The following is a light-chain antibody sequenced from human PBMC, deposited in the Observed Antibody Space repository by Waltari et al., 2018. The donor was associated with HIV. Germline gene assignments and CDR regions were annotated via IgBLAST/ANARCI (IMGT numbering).Light chain of an antibody. CDR2: SNN. V-gene: IGLV1-44*01. Sequence: SVLTQPPSASGTPGQRVTIYCSGSSSKIGSNTVNWYQQLPGTAPKLLIYSNNQRPSGVPDRFSGSKSGTSASLAISGLQSEDEADYYCAAWHDSLNGSWVFGGGTKLTVL. CDR3: AAWHDSLNGSWV. CDR1: SSKIGSNT. J-gene: IGLJ3*02.